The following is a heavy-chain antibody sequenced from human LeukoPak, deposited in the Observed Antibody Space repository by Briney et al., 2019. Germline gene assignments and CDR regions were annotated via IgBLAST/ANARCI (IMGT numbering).Heavy chain of an antibody. CDR1: GGSLSGYY. CDR3: ARRRSKVYDFWSGYYAD. CDR2: INHSGST. V-gene: IGHV4-34*01. J-gene: IGHJ4*02. Sequence: SETLSLTCAVYGGSLSGYYWSWIRQPPGKGLEWIGEINHSGSTNYNPSLKSRVTISVDTSKNQFSLKLSSVTAADTAVYYCARRRSKVYDFWSGYYADWGQGTLVTVSS. D-gene: IGHD3-3*01.